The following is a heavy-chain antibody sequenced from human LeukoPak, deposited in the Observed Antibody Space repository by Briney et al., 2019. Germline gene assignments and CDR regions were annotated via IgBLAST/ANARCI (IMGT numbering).Heavy chain of an antibody. CDR2: MNPNSGST. J-gene: IGHJ6*03. Sequence: ASVKVSCKASGYTFTSYDINWVRQATGQVLELMGWMNPNSGSTGYAQKFQGRVTMTRNTSISTAYMELSSLRSEDTAVYYCARIVSGSYYYYMDVWGKGTTDTVSS. CDR1: GYTFTSYD. V-gene: IGHV1-8*01. CDR3: ARIVSGSYYYYMDV. D-gene: IGHD2-15*01.